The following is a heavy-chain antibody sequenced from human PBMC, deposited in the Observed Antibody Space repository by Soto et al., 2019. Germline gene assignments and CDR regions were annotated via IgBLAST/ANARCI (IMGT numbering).Heavy chain of an antibody. D-gene: IGHD2-15*01. J-gene: IGHJ4*02. Sequence: EVQLVESGGGLVQPGESLRLSCAASGFTFSNYWMHWVRQAPGKGLVWVSRIDSDGSRITYADFVKGRFTISRDNAKNTVYLHMNSLTAEDTAVYYCVRTSLVVAVATREEFWGQGTLVTVSS. CDR3: VRTSLVVAVATREEF. V-gene: IGHV3-74*01. CDR2: IDSDGSRI. CDR1: GFTFSNYW.